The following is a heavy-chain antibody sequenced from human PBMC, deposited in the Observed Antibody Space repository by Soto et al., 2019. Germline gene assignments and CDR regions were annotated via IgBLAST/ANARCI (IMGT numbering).Heavy chain of an antibody. Sequence: HPGGSLRLSCAASGFTFSSYWMHWVRQAPGKGLVWVSRINSDGSSTSYADSVKGRFTISRDNAKNTLYLQMNSLRAEDTAVYYCARDQQWRAAADAYYYYGMDVWGQGTTVTVSS. CDR1: GFTFSSYW. V-gene: IGHV3-74*01. CDR3: ARDQQWRAAADAYYYYGMDV. CDR2: INSDGSST. D-gene: IGHD6-13*01. J-gene: IGHJ6*02.